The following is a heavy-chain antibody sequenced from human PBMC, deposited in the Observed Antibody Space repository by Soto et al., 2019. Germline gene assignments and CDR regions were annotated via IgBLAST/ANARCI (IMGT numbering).Heavy chain of an antibody. J-gene: IGHJ6*02. Sequence: QVQLQESGPGLVKPSETLSLTCTVSGDSISRYYWSWIRLSPGKGLEWIGYIYYSGETNYNPSVKSRVTTSVDRTKHQFSVKLSSVTAADTAVYYCARDQGGEFLKGSGMDVWGQGTTVTVSS. CDR3: ARDQGGEFLKGSGMDV. V-gene: IGHV4-59*01. CDR2: IYYSGET. D-gene: IGHD3-10*01. CDR1: GDSISRYY.